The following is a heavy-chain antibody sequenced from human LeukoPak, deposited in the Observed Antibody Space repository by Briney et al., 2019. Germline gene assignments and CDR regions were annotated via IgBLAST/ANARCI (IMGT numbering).Heavy chain of an antibody. D-gene: IGHD4-17*01. Sequence: MASETLSLTCAVYGGSFSGYYWSWIRQPPGKGLEWIGEINDSGSTNYNPSLKSRVTISVDTSKNQFSLKLSSVTAADTAVYYCARERFYVDGDYVAPYYFDYWGQGTLVTVSS. CDR2: INDSGST. CDR3: ARERFYVDGDYVAPYYFDY. J-gene: IGHJ4*02. CDR1: GGSFSGYY. V-gene: IGHV4-34*01.